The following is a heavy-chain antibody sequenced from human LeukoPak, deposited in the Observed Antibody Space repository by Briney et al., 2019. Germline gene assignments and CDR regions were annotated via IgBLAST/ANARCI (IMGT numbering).Heavy chain of an antibody. J-gene: IGHJ5*02. Sequence: PSETLSLTCTVSGGSTSSDYWSWIRQPPGKGLEWIGEINHSGSTNYNPSLKSRVTISVDTSKNQFSLKLSSVTAADTAVYYCASGNYYDSSGQTPERWFDPWGQGTLVTVSS. CDR3: ASGNYYDSSGQTPERWFDP. D-gene: IGHD3-22*01. V-gene: IGHV4-34*01. CDR1: GGSTSSDY. CDR2: INHSGST.